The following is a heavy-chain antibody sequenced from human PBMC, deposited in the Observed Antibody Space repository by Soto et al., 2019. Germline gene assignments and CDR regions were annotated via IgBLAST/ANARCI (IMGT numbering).Heavy chain of an antibody. V-gene: IGHV4-59*01. J-gene: IGHJ4*02. CDR1: GGSISSYY. Sequence: QVQLQESGPGLVKPSETLSLTCTVSGGSISSYYWSWIRQPPGKGLEWIGYIYYSGSTNYNPSLKSRVTISVDTSKNQFSLKLSSVTAADTAVYYCARGRALGLAGTDFDYWGQGTLVTVSS. CDR3: ARGRALGLAGTDFDY. D-gene: IGHD6-19*01. CDR2: IYYSGST.